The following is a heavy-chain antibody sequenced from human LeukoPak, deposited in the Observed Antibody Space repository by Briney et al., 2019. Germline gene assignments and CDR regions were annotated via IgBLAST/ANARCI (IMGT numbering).Heavy chain of an antibody. D-gene: IGHD5-24*01. Sequence: KPAESLKISCNGSGYIFTSYWIGWVRQMPGKGLEWVGIIYPGDSDTRYSPSFQGQVTISADKSISTAYLQWSSLKASDTAMYYCARSEMVDAFDIWGQGTMVTVSS. CDR1: GYIFTSYW. J-gene: IGHJ3*02. V-gene: IGHV5-51*03. CDR2: IYPGDSDT. CDR3: ARSEMVDAFDI.